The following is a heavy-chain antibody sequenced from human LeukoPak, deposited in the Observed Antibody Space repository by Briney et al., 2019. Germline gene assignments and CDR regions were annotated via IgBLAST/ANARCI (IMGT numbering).Heavy chain of an antibody. D-gene: IGHD2-8*01. CDR2: IGGGGVDR. V-gene: IGHV3-23*01. CDR3: AKDSIERNGVYDAFDV. Sequence: GGSLGLSCVASGFTFSEFAMNWIRQVPGKGPEWVSHIGGGGVDREYEESVKGRFTVSRDNSRNSLYLQMNSLRGEDTAIYSCAKDSIERNGVYDAFDVWGQGTKVTVAS. J-gene: IGHJ3*01. CDR1: GFTFSEFA.